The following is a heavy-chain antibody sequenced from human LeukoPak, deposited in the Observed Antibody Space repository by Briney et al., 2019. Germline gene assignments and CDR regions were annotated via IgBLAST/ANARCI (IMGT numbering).Heavy chain of an antibody. D-gene: IGHD5-18*01. CDR3: ATVKRGNIFGYFDF. V-gene: IGHV4-59*11. J-gene: IGHJ4*02. CDR2: MLDTVTT. CDR1: GASMNTHY. Sequence: SETLSLTCAVSGASMNTHYWSWIRQPPGKGLEWIGYMLDTVTTKDNPSLKSRFTLSADTSKNQFSLRLTSVTAADTAVYYCATVKRGNIFGYFDFWGQGIPVTVSS.